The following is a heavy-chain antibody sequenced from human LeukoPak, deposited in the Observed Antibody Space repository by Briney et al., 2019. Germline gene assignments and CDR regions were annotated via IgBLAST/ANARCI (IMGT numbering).Heavy chain of an antibody. Sequence: ASVKVSCKASASTFITYAIHWVRQAPGQGLEWMGWISTGNGNTRYSKAFQDRVTISRDTSTSTVYMELSSLRSEDTAVYYCARDQNYGSGGYYFDYWGQGTLVTVSS. D-gene: IGHD3-10*01. CDR1: ASTFITYA. V-gene: IGHV1-3*03. J-gene: IGHJ4*02. CDR2: ISTGNGNT. CDR3: ARDQNYGSGGYYFDY.